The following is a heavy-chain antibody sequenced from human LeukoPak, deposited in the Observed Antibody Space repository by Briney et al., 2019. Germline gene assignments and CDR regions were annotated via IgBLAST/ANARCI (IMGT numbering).Heavy chain of an antibody. CDR2: ISSSGSTI. Sequence: PGGSLRLSCAASGFTFSGYEMNWVRQAPGKGLEWVSYISSSGSTIYYADSVKGRFTISRDNAKNSLYLQMNSLRAEDTAVYYCARFGVVAVAGYLDYWGQGTLVTVSS. CDR3: ARFGVVAVAGYLDY. CDR1: GFTFSGYE. D-gene: IGHD6-19*01. V-gene: IGHV3-48*03. J-gene: IGHJ4*02.